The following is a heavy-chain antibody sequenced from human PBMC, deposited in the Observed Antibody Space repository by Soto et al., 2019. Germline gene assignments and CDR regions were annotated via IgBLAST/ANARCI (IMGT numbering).Heavy chain of an antibody. D-gene: IGHD3-3*01. CDR1: VFTFSSYS. CDR2: ISSSSSTI. V-gene: IGHV3-48*02. J-gene: IGHJ6*02. Sequence: WSLRLSCAASVFTFSSYSMNWFRQAPGKGLEWVSYISSSSSTIYYADSVKGRFTISRDNAKNSLYLQMNSLRDEDTAVYYCARDMSGVGYDFWSGYTKDYYYGMDVWGQGTTVTVSS. CDR3: ARDMSGVGYDFWSGYTKDYYYGMDV.